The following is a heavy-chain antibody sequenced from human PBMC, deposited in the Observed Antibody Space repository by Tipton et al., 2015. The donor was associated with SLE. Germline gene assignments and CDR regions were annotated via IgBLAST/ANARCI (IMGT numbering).Heavy chain of an antibody. J-gene: IGHJ5*02. CDR3: ARQVTNRWHVVWFDP. V-gene: IGHV4-34*12. Sequence: TLSLTCAVYGGSFSGYYWGWIRQPPGKGLEWIGSIFYSGSSHYNPSLKSRVTIYVDTSKNQFSLKLSSVTAADTAVYYCARQVTNRWHVVWFDPWGQGTLVTVSS. CDR1: GGSFSGYY. CDR2: IFYSGSS. D-gene: IGHD2-15*01.